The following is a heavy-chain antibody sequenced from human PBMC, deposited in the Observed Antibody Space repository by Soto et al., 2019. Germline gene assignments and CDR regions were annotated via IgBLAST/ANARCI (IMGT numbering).Heavy chain of an antibody. Sequence: PSETLSLTCTVSGGSISSGGYYWSWIRQHPGKGLEWIGYIYYSGSTYYNPSLKSRVTISVDTSKNQFSLKLSSVTAADTAVYYCARVIRSYGYGQPAFDYWGQGTLVTVSS. CDR2: IYYSGST. CDR1: GGSISSGGYY. J-gene: IGHJ4*02. D-gene: IGHD5-18*01. V-gene: IGHV4-31*03. CDR3: ARVIRSYGYGQPAFDY.